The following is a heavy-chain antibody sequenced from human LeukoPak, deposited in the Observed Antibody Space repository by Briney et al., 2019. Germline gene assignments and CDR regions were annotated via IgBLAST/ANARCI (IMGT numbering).Heavy chain of an antibody. D-gene: IGHD6-19*01. CDR2: IKQDGSEK. V-gene: IGHV3-7*01. CDR3: ARDWGATVAGTDYFDY. CDR1: GFTFSSYW. J-gene: IGHJ4*02. Sequence: GRSLRLSCAASGFTFSSYWMSWVRQAPGKGLEWVANIKQDGSEKYYVDSVKGRFTISRDNAKNSLYLQMNSLRAEDTAVYYCARDWGATVAGTDYFDYWGQGTLVTVSS.